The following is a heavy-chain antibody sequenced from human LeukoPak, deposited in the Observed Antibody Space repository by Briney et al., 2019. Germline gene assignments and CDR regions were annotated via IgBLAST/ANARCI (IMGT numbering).Heavy chain of an antibody. CDR3: ARGGGERWLQKKVNDAFDI. V-gene: IGHV4-59*01. CDR2: IYYSGST. Sequence: SGTLSLTCTVSGGSISSYYWRWLRQPPGKGLEWIGYIYYSGSTNYNPSLKSRVTISVDTSKNQFSLKLSSVTAADTAVYYCARGGGERWLQKKVNDAFDIWGQGTMVTVSS. J-gene: IGHJ3*02. D-gene: IGHD5-24*01. CDR1: GGSISSYY.